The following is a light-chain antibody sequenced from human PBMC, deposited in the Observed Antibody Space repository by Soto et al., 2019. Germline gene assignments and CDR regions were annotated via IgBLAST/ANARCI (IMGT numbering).Light chain of an antibody. V-gene: IGLV2-14*01. CDR3: NSYTTKSHWV. CDR1: SSDVGGYNY. Sequence: QSVLTQPASVSGSPGQSITISCTGTSSDVGGYNYVSWYQQHPGKAPKLMIYEVSNRPSGVSNRFSGSKSGNTASLTISGLQVEDEADYYCNSYTTKSHWVFGGGTKLTVL. J-gene: IGLJ3*02. CDR2: EVS.